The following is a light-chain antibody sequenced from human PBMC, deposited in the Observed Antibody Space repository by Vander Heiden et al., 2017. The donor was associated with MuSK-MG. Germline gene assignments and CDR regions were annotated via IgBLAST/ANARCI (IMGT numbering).Light chain of an antibody. V-gene: IGKV1-39*01. CDR1: QSISSY. CDR2: AAS. Sequence: DIQMTQSPSSLSASVGDIVTITCRASQSISSYLNWYQQKPGKAPKLLIYAASSLQSGVPSRFSGSGSGTDFTLTISSLQPEDFATYYCQQSYSTPFTFGHGTKVDIK. CDR3: QQSYSTPFT. J-gene: IGKJ3*01.